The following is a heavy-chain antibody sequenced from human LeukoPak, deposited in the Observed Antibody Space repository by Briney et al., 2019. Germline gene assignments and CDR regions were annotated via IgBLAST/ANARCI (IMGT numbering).Heavy chain of an antibody. Sequence: PGGSLRLSCEASGFTFSSYAMSWVRQAPGKGLEWVSAISGSGGSTYYADSVKGRFTISRDNSKNTLYLQMNSLRAEDTAVYYCAKDSIEGSGSYYILDYWGQGTLVTVSS. CDR2: ISGSGGST. V-gene: IGHV3-23*01. D-gene: IGHD3-10*01. CDR1: GFTFSSYA. J-gene: IGHJ4*02. CDR3: AKDSIEGSGSYYILDY.